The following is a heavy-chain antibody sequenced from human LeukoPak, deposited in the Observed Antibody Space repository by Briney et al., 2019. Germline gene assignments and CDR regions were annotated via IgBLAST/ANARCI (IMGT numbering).Heavy chain of an antibody. CDR1: GYTFTSYG. D-gene: IGHD3-9*01. Sequence: ASVKVSCKASGYTFTSYGISWVRQAPGQGLEWMGWISAYNGNTNYAQKLQGRVTMTTDTSMSTAYMELRSLRSDDTAVYYCARGGLSGDYDILTGYQYWGQGTLVTVSS. CDR3: ARGGLSGDYDILTGYQY. J-gene: IGHJ4*02. CDR2: ISAYNGNT. V-gene: IGHV1-18*04.